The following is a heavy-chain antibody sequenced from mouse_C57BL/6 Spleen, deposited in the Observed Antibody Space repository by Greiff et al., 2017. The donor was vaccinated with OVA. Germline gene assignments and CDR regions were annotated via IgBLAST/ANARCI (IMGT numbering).Heavy chain of an antibody. CDR3: ARGRDYDGFDY. D-gene: IGHD2-4*01. J-gene: IGHJ2*01. V-gene: IGHV1-82*01. CDR2: IYPGDGDT. Sequence: VQRVESGPELVKPGASVKISCKASGYAFSSSWMNWVKQRPGKGLEWIGRIYPGDGDTNYNGKFKGKATLTADKSSSTAYMQLSSLTSEDSAVYFCARGRDYDGFDYWGQGTTLTVSS. CDR1: GYAFSSSW.